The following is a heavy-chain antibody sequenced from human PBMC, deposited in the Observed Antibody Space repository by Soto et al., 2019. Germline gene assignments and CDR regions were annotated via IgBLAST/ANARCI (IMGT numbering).Heavy chain of an antibody. Sequence: SETLSLTCTVSGGSISSYYWSWIRQPPGKGLEWIGYIYYSGSTNYNPSLKSRVTISVDTSKNQFSLKLSSVTAADTAVYYCAKDVGVTTPRTTFHYCGQGTLVTVSS. CDR2: IYYSGST. V-gene: IGHV4-59*01. CDR1: GGSISSYY. D-gene: IGHD4-17*01. CDR3: AKDVGVTTPRTTFHY. J-gene: IGHJ4*02.